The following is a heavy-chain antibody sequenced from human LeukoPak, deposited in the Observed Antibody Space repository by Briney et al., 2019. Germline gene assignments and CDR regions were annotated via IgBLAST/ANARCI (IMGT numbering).Heavy chain of an antibody. CDR1: GFTFSSNW. Sequence: GGSLRLSCVASGFTFSSNWMHWVRQGPGKGLVWVSRINSDGSETRHADSVKGRFTISRDNAKNTLYLQMNSLRAEDTAVYYCARDLEWGGYTSSFDYWGQGTLVTVSS. CDR3: ARDLEWGGYTSSFDY. V-gene: IGHV3-74*01. D-gene: IGHD5-12*01. J-gene: IGHJ4*02. CDR2: INSDGSET.